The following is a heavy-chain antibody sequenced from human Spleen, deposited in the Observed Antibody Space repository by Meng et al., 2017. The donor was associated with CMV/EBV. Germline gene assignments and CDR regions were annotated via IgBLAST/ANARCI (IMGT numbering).Heavy chain of an antibody. V-gene: IGHV3-48*03. CDR1: GFSFSDSA. Sequence: GESLKISCAAFGFSFSDSAMNWVRQAPGKGLEWVSYISSTAYSIYYADSVKGRFTTSRDNAKNSLYLQLNSLRAEDTGVYYCAREDYGNTDSYHYYGMDVWGQGTTVTVSS. D-gene: IGHD4/OR15-4a*01. J-gene: IGHJ6*02. CDR2: ISSTAYSI. CDR3: AREDYGNTDSYHYYGMDV.